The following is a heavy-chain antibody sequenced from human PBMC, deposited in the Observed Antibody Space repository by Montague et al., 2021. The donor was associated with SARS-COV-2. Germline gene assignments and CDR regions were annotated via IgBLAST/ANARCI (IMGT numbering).Heavy chain of an antibody. Sequence: SETLSLTCTVSGASISSSSYYWGWIRQPPGKGLEWIGRIYYSGSTYYIPSLKSRVTISVDTSKNQFSLKLSSVTAADTAVYYCAREGGWLSRGSYYFDYWGQGTLVTVSS. CDR1: GASISSSSYY. CDR3: AREGGWLSRGSYYFDY. J-gene: IGHJ4*02. CDR2: IYYSGST. V-gene: IGHV4-39*07. D-gene: IGHD3-22*01.